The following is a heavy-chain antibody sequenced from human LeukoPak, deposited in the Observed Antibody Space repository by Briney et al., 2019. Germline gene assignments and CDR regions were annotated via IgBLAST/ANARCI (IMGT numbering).Heavy chain of an antibody. Sequence: GGSLRLSCAASGFTFSSYAMHWVRQAPGKGLEWVAVISYGGSNKYYADSVKGRFTISRDNSKNTLYLQMNSLRAEDTAVYYCARDSQYDILTGYSAFDYWGQGTLVTVSS. J-gene: IGHJ4*02. D-gene: IGHD3-9*01. CDR1: GFTFSSYA. V-gene: IGHV3-30-3*01. CDR3: ARDSQYDILTGYSAFDY. CDR2: ISYGGSNK.